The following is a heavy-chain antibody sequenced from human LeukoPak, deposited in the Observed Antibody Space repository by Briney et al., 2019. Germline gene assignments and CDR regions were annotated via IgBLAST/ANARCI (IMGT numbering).Heavy chain of an antibody. CDR1: GFTFSSYA. J-gene: IGHJ4*02. V-gene: IGHV3-23*01. Sequence: GGSLRLSCEASGFTFSSYAMSWVRQAPGKGLEWVSGISGSGVSTYYADSVKGRFNISRDNSKNMVYLQMNRLRAENSALYYCAKEGYANSWYRFDYWGQGTLVTVSS. D-gene: IGHD6-13*01. CDR2: ISGSGVST. CDR3: AKEGYANSWYRFDY.